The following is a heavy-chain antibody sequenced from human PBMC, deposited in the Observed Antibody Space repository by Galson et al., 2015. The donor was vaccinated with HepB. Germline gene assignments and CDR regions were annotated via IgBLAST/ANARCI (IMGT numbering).Heavy chain of an antibody. V-gene: IGHV4-59*01. J-gene: IGHJ6*02. CDR1: GGSISSYY. CDR3: AAGIAAAGTHYYYYGMDV. D-gene: IGHD6-13*01. Sequence: ETLSLTCTVSGGSISSYYWSWIRQPPGKGLEWIGYIYYSGSTNYNPSLKSRVTISVDTSKNQFSLKLSSVTAADTAVYYCAAGIAAAGTHYYYYGMDVWGQGTTVTVSS. CDR2: IYYSGST.